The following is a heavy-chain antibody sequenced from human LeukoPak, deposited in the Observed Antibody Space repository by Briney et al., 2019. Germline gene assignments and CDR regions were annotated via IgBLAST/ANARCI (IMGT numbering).Heavy chain of an antibody. D-gene: IGHD4-17*01. J-gene: IGHJ4*02. CDR2: ISYGSGTI. V-gene: IGHV3-48*02. CDR1: GFIFSSKS. Sequence: GGSLRLSCAASGFIFSSKSMNWVRQAPGKGLEWASYISYGSGTIYYADSVKGRFTISRDNAKNSLYLQMNSLRDEDTAVYYCAREAVTRNYFDYWGQGTLVTVSS. CDR3: AREAVTRNYFDY.